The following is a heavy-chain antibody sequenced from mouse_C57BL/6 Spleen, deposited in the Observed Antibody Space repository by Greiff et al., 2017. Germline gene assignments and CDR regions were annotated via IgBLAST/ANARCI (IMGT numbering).Heavy chain of an antibody. D-gene: IGHD1-1*01. CDR1: GYPFTSYW. CDR3: ARGYYYGSTPWFAY. Sequence: QVQLKQPGAELVKPGASVKMSCKASGYPFTSYWITWVKQRPGQGLEWIGDIYPVSGSTNYKEKLKSKATLTVDTSSSTAYMQLSSLTSEDSAVYYCARGYYYGSTPWFAYWGQGTLVTVSA. J-gene: IGHJ3*01. V-gene: IGHV1-55*01. CDR2: IYPVSGST.